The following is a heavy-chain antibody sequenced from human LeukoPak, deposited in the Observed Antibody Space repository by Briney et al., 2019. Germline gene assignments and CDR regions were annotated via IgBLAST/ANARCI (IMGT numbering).Heavy chain of an antibody. J-gene: IGHJ3*02. V-gene: IGHV1-69*05. D-gene: IGHD6-6*01. CDR3: ARDSSGLGAFDI. CDR2: IIPIFGTA. CDR1: GYTFTGYY. Sequence: EASVKVSCKASGYTFTGYYMHWVRQAPGQGLEWMGGIIPIFGTANYAQKFQGRVTITTDESTSTPYMELSSLRSEDTAVYYCARDSSGLGAFDIWGQGTMVTVSS.